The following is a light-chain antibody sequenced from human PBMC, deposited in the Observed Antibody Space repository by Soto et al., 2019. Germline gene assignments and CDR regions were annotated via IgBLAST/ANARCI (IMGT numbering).Light chain of an antibody. CDR2: AAS. CDR1: QDIRND. CDR3: LQDFNYPWT. J-gene: IGKJ1*01. Sequence: AIQMTQSPSSLSASVGDRVTITCRASQDIRNDLGWYQQKPGTTPKLLIFAASSLQSGVPSRFSGSGSGTDFTLTISSLQPEDFATYYCLQDFNYPWTFGQGTKVEIE. V-gene: IGKV1-6*01.